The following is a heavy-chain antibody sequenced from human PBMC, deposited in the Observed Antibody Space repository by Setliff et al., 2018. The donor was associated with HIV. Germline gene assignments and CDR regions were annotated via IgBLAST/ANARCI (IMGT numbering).Heavy chain of an antibody. Sequence: NPSETLSLTCAVSGYYISGGYYWCWIRQSPGKGLEWIGCIFNSGQTYYNPSLNSRIAISMDTSENQFSLRLTSVTAADTALYFCARAPPGIQLLTTTNGPYYFDFWGQGLLVTVSS. CDR3: ARAPPGIQLLTTTNGPYYFDF. V-gene: IGHV4-38-2*01. CDR2: IFNSGQT. CDR1: GYYISGGYY. D-gene: IGHD1-1*01. J-gene: IGHJ4*02.